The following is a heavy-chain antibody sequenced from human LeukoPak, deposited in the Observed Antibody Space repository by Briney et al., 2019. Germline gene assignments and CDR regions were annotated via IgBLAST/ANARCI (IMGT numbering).Heavy chain of an antibody. D-gene: IGHD2-15*01. J-gene: IGHJ3*02. Sequence: GESLKISCKGSGYSFTSYWIGWVRQMPGKGLEWMGIIYPGDSDTRYSPSFQGQVTISADKSISTAYLQWSSLKASDTAMYYCARRRYCSGGSCYHDAFDIWGQGTMVTVSS. CDR1: GYSFTSYW. CDR2: IYPGDSDT. CDR3: ARRRYCSGGSCYHDAFDI. V-gene: IGHV5-51*01.